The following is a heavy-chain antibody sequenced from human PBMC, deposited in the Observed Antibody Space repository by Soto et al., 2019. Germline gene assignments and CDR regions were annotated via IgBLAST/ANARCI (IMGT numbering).Heavy chain of an antibody. D-gene: IGHD6-13*01. Sequence: SETLSLTCTVSGGSISSYYWSWIRQPPGKGLEWIGYIYYSGSTNYNPSLKSRVTISVDTSKNQFSLKLSSVTAADTAVYYCAGSSSRGYYYYGMDVWGQGTTVTVSS. CDR3: AGSSSRGYYYYGMDV. J-gene: IGHJ6*02. V-gene: IGHV4-59*01. CDR1: GGSISSYY. CDR2: IYYSGST.